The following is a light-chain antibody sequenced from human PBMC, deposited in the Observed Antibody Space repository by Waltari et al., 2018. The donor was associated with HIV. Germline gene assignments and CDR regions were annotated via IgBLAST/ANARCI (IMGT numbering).Light chain of an antibody. J-gene: IGKJ1*01. CDR3: QQLDSYPRT. V-gene: IGKV1-9*01. CDR1: QGITTY. CDR2: AAS. Sequence: DIQLTQSPSFLSASVGDRVTITCRASQGITTYLAWYQQRPGKAPKLLIYAASTLQSGVPSRFSGSVSGTEFTLTISSLQPEDVATYYCQQLDSYPRTFGQGTKVEIK.